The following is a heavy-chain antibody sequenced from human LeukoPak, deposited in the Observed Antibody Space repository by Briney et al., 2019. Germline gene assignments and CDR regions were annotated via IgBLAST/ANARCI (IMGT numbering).Heavy chain of an antibody. D-gene: IGHD1-1*01. V-gene: IGHV1-46*01. CDR2: INPSGGST. CDR3: ARVYKGNWFDP. J-gene: IGHJ5*02. CDR1: GYTFTSFY. Sequence: ASVKVSCKASGYTFTSFYMHWVRQAPGQGLEWMGIINPSGGSTSYAQKFQGRVTMTRDTSTSTVYMELSSLRSEDTAVYYCARVYKGNWFDPWGQGTLVTVSS.